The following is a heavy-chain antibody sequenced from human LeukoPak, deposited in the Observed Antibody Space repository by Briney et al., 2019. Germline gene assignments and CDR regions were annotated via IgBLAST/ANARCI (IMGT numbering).Heavy chain of an antibody. J-gene: IGHJ4*02. Sequence: GGSLRLSCAASGFTFSDYYMSWIRQAPGKGLEWVSYISSSGTTIYYADSVKGRFTISRDNSKNTLYLQMNSLRAEDTAVYYCAKLTNRYSSGRDYWGQGTLVTVSS. CDR1: GFTFSDYY. V-gene: IGHV3-11*04. D-gene: IGHD6-19*01. CDR2: ISSSGTTI. CDR3: AKLTNRYSSGRDY.